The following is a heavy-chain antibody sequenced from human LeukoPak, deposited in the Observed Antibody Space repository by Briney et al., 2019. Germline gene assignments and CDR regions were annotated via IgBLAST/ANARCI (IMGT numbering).Heavy chain of an antibody. V-gene: IGHV4-30-4*01. CDR1: GGSISSGDYY. D-gene: IGHD4-17*01. Sequence: SQTLSLTCTVSGGSISSGDYYWSWIRQPPGKGLERIGYIYYSGSTYCNPSLKSRVIISVDTSKNQFSLKVSSVTAADTAVYYCVRSKSGTYGWFDPWGQGTLVTVSS. J-gene: IGHJ5*02. CDR3: VRSKSGTYGWFDP. CDR2: IYYSGST.